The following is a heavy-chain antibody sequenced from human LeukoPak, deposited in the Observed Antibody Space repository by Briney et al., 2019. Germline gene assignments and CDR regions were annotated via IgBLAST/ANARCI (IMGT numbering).Heavy chain of an antibody. Sequence: GGSLRLSCAASGFTFSSYSMNWVRQAPGKGLEWVSYISSSSSTIYYADSVKGRFTISRDNAKNSLYLQMNSLRAEDTAVYYCHSGGPVTFDYWGQGTLVTVSS. CDR2: ISSSSSTI. D-gene: IGHD3-10*01. J-gene: IGHJ4*02. CDR1: GFTFSSYS. V-gene: IGHV3-48*04. CDR3: HSGGPVTFDY.